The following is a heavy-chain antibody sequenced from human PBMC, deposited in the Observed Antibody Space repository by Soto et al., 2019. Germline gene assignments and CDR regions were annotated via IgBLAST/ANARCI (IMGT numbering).Heavy chain of an antibody. J-gene: IGHJ4*02. V-gene: IGHV1-69*13. CDR3: ARVSRSAPISLAAAGPFDY. Sequence: SVKVSCRASGGTFSSYAISCVRQAPGQGLEWMGGIIPIFGTANYAQKFQGRVTITADESTSTAYMELSSLRSEDTAVYYCARVSRSAPISLAAAGPFDYWGQGTLVTVSS. CDR1: GGTFSSYA. D-gene: IGHD6-13*01. CDR2: IIPIFGTA.